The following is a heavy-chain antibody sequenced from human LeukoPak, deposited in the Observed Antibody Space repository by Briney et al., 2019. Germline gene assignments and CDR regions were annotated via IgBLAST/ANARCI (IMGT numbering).Heavy chain of an antibody. J-gene: IGHJ6*03. D-gene: IGHD7-27*01. CDR2: INIDGSGT. Sequence: GGSLRLSCAASGFTFSSFWMHWVHQAPGKGLVWVSRINIDGSGTTYADSVKGRFTISRDNAKNTLYLQMNSLRVEDTAVYYCARVRPGYYYMDVWGKGTTVTVSS. CDR1: GFTFSSFW. V-gene: IGHV3-74*01. CDR3: ARVRPGYYYMDV.